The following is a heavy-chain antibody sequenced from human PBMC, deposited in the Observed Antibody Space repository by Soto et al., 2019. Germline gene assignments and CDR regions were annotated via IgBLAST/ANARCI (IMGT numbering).Heavy chain of an antibody. J-gene: IGHJ5*02. Sequence: SETLSLTCAVYGGSFSGYYWSWIRQPPGKGLEWIGEINHSGSTNYNPSLKSRVTISVDTSKNQFFLKLISVTAADTAVYYCARGAPYYSYNWFEPWGQGALVTVSS. V-gene: IGHV4-34*01. D-gene: IGHD1-26*01. CDR1: GGSFSGYY. CDR3: ARGAPYYSYNWFEP. CDR2: INHSGST.